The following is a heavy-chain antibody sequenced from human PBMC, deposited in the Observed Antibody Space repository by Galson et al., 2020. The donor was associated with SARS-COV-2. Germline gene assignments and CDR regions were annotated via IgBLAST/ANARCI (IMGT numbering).Heavy chain of an antibody. J-gene: IGHJ5*02. CDR2: IYYSGST. V-gene: IGHV4-31*03. CDR1: GGSISSGGYY. D-gene: IGHD4-17*01. CDR3: ARLDYGDYWGWFDP. Sequence: ASATLSLTCTVSGGSISSGGYYWSWIRQHPGKGLEWIGYIYYSGSTYYNPSLKSRVTISVDTSKNQFSLKLSSVTAADTAVYYCARLDYGDYWGWFDPWGQGTLVTVSS.